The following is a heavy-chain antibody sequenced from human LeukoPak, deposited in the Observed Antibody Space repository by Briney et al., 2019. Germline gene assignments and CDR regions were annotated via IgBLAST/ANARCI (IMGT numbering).Heavy chain of an antibody. Sequence: SETLSLTCTVSGGSIGSGSNYWGWIRQPPGKTLEWIGSIYSSGNTYYNPSLKSRVIILVDTAKNHFSLKLSSVTAADTAFYYCARCDGYGLVGIWGQGTMVTVSS. J-gene: IGHJ3*02. CDR1: GGSIGSGSNY. D-gene: IGHD3-10*01. CDR2: IYSSGNT. CDR3: ARCDGYGLVGI. V-gene: IGHV4-39*07.